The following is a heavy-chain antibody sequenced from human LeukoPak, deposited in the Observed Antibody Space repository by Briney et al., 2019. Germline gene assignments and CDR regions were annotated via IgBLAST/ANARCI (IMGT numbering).Heavy chain of an antibody. J-gene: IGHJ3*02. V-gene: IGHV4-34*01. CDR2: INHSGST. Sequence: SETLSLTCAVYGGSFSGYYWSWIRQRPGKGLEWIGEINHSGSTNYNPSLKSRVTISVDTSKNQFSLKLSSVTAADTAVYYCARVRRCIVVVTARPNYAFDIWGQGTMVTVSS. CDR3: ARVRRCIVVVTARPNYAFDI. D-gene: IGHD2-21*02. CDR1: GGSFSGYY.